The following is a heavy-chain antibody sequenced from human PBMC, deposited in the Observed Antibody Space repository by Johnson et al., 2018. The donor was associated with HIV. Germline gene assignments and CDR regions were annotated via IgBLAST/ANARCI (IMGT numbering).Heavy chain of an antibody. CDR1: GFTFGSYG. J-gene: IGHJ3*02. CDR2: ISYDGGNK. CDR3: AKVHIPARWSAAFDI. V-gene: IGHV3-30*18. Sequence: QVQLVESGGGVVQPGRSLRLSCAASGFTFGSYGIHWVRQAPGKGLEWVAVISYDGGNKYYADSVKGGFTIFRDNSKNTLYLQMSSLRTEETAIYFCAKVHIPARWSAAFDIWGRGTLVTVSS. D-gene: IGHD6-6*01.